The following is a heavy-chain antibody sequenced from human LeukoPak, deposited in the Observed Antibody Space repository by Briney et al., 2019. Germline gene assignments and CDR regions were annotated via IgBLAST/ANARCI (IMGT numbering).Heavy chain of an antibody. CDR2: MNPNSGNT. Sequence: ASVKVSCKASGYTFTSYDINWVRQATGQGLEWMGWMNPNSGNTGYAQKFQGRVTMTRNTSISTAYMELSSLRSEDTAVYYCATDLLFDWGLSRRRPDYWGQGTLVTVSS. J-gene: IGHJ4*02. D-gene: IGHD3-16*01. V-gene: IGHV1-8*01. CDR3: ATDLLFDWGLSRRRPDY. CDR1: GYTFTSYD.